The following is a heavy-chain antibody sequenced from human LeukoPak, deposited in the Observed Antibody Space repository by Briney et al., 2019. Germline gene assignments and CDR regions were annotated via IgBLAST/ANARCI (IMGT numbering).Heavy chain of an antibody. Sequence: SETLSLTCTVSGGSTSSYYWSWLRQPPGKGLEWIGYIYYSGSTNYNPSLKSRLTISIDTSKNQFSLKLSSVTAADTAVYYCARHSGAGTGFVYWGQGTLVTVSS. CDR3: ARHSGAGTGFVY. J-gene: IGHJ4*02. V-gene: IGHV4-59*08. CDR2: IYYSGST. CDR1: GGSTSSYY. D-gene: IGHD6-19*01.